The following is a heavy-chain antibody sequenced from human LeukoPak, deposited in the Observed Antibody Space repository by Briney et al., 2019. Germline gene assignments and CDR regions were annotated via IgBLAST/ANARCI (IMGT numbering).Heavy chain of an antibody. V-gene: IGHV3-48*04. Sequence: GGSLRLSCAASGFTFSSYSMNWVRQAPGKGLEWVSYISSGSRSIYYADSVKGRFTISRDNAKNSLYLQMNSLRAEDTAVYYCARDPRFNGNPLDYWGQGTLVTVSS. CDR1: GFTFSSYS. CDR2: ISSGSRSI. D-gene: IGHD4-23*01. CDR3: ARDPRFNGNPLDY. J-gene: IGHJ4*02.